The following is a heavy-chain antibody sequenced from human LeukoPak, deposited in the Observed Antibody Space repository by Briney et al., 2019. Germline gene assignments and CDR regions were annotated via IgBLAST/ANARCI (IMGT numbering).Heavy chain of an antibody. V-gene: IGHV3-7*01. CDR3: VRDWAPASMQAAPFDC. J-gene: IGHJ4*02. CDR2: IKEDGSLK. CDR1: GFGFSNFW. D-gene: IGHD2/OR15-2a*01. Sequence: GGSLRLSCAASGFGFSNFWMSWVRQAPGKGPEWVANIKEDGSLKNYVDSVEGRFTVSRDNAKNTQYLQMNSLRLEDTAVYYCVRDWAPASMQAAPFDCWGQGTLVTVSS.